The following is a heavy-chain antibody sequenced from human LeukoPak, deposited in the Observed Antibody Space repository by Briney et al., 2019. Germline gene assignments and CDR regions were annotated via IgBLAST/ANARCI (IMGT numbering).Heavy chain of an antibody. CDR3: ARDRGGNCSSTSCYFDY. V-gene: IGHV1-69*05. CDR1: GGTFSSYA. J-gene: IGHJ4*02. D-gene: IGHD2-2*01. Sequence: SVKVSCKASGGTFSSYAISWVRQAPGQGLEWMGGIIPIFGTANYAQKFQGRVTITTDESTSTAYMELSSLRSEHTAVYYCARDRGGNCSSTSCYFDYWGQGTLVTVSS. CDR2: IIPIFGTA.